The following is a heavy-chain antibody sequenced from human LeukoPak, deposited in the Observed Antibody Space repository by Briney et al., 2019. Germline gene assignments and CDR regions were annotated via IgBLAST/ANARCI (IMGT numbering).Heavy chain of an antibody. J-gene: IGHJ3*02. CDR1: GGSISSSSYY. D-gene: IGHD3-10*01. CDR2: IYYSGST. V-gene: IGHV4-39*07. Sequence: KPSETLSLTCTVSGGSISSSSYYWGWIRQPPGKGLEWIGSIYYSGSTYYNPSLKSRVTISVDRSKNQFSLKLSSVTAADTAVYYCARGRITMVRGSAYAFDIWGQGTMVTVSS. CDR3: ARGRITMVRGSAYAFDI.